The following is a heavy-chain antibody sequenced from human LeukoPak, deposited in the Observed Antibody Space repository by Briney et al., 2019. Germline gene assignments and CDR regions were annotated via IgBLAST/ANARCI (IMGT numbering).Heavy chain of an antibody. CDR1: GFTFSSYG. Sequence: GGSLRLSCAASGFTFSSYGMHWVRQAPGKGLEWVAVISYDGSNKYYADSVKGRFTISRDNSKNTLYLQMNSLRAEDSAVYYCAKDRGTDGYNYSDYWGQGTLVTVSS. D-gene: IGHD5-24*01. CDR3: AKDRGTDGYNYSDY. CDR2: ISYDGSNK. V-gene: IGHV3-30*18. J-gene: IGHJ4*02.